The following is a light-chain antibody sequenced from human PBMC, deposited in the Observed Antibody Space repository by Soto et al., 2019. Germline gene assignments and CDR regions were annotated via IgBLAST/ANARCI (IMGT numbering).Light chain of an antibody. CDR3: SAYSDIDTKV. CDR1: SSDVGNYNL. CDR2: EVN. Sequence: QSVLTQPASVSGSPGQSITISCTGSSSDVGNYNLVSWYQQHPGKAPKLMIYEVNNRPSGVSNRFSGSKSGTTASLTISGLQPEDEADYYCSAYSDIDTKVFGTGTKVTVL. J-gene: IGLJ1*01. V-gene: IGLV2-14*02.